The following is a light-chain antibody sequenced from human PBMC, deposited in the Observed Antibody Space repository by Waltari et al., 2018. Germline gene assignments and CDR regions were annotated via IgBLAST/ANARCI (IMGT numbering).Light chain of an antibody. CDR3: LKYISAPWT. J-gene: IGKJ1*01. CDR2: AAS. CDR1: QGIRNY. Sequence: DIQMTQSPSSLSASVGDRVTITCRASQGIRNYLAWYQQKPGKVPKVLIYAASTLQSGVPSRFSGSGSGTDFSLTISSLLPEDVATYYCLKYISAPWTFGQGTTVEIK. V-gene: IGKV1-27*01.